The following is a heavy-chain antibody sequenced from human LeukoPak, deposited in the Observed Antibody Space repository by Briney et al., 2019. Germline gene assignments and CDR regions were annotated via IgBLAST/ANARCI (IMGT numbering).Heavy chain of an antibody. Sequence: GGSLRLSCAASGFTFSSYAMSWVRQAPGKGLEWVSYISSSGSTIYYADSVKGRFTISRDNAKNSLYLQMNSLRAEDTAVYYCAAVPPYYDFWSAAGPFDYWGQGTLVTVSS. CDR3: AAVPPYYDFWSAAGPFDY. CDR1: GFTFSSYA. V-gene: IGHV3-48*04. D-gene: IGHD3-3*01. J-gene: IGHJ4*02. CDR2: ISSSGSTI.